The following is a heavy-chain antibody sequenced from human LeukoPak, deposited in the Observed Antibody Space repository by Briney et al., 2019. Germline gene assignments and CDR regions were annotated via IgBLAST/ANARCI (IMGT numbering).Heavy chain of an antibody. Sequence: SETLSLTCIVSGGSVSSSNYYWGWIRQPPGRGLEWIGSMHYSGSTYYNPSLKSRVTISVDTSKNQFSLKLSSVTAADTAVYYCASLLDTLNYDFWSGYLDYWGQGTLVTVSS. J-gene: IGHJ4*02. CDR3: ASLLDTLNYDFWSGYLDY. CDR1: GGSVSSSNYY. V-gene: IGHV4-39*01. CDR2: MHYSGST. D-gene: IGHD3-3*01.